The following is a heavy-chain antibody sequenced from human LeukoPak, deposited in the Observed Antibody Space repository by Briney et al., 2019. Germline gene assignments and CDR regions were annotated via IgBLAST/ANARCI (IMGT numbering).Heavy chain of an antibody. V-gene: IGHV4-34*01. CDR2: IDHSGNT. Sequence: LGTPSPTPAVSGGAFCGYYLRWVPPPPRQGLEWIGEIDHSGNTNYDPSLKSRVTMSIDTSKNQFSLKLTSVTAADTAVYYCARSYYYVDFWAQGARVTVSS. J-gene: IGHJ4*02. D-gene: IGHD3-10*01. CDR1: GGAFCGYY. CDR3: ARSYYYVDF.